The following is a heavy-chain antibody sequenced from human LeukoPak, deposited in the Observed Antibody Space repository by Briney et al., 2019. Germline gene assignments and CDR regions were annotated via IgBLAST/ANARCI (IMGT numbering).Heavy chain of an antibody. V-gene: IGHV1-69*13. J-gene: IGHJ4*02. D-gene: IGHD3-16*01. CDR3: ARGPKEFYYDYVWGSPHFDY. CDR2: IIPIFGTA. CDR1: GGTFSSYA. Sequence: ASVKVSCKASGGTFSSYAISWVRQAPGQGLEWMGGIIPIFGTANYAQKFQGRVTITADESTSTAYMELSSLRSEDTAVYYCARGPKEFYYDYVWGSPHFDYWGQGTLVTVSS.